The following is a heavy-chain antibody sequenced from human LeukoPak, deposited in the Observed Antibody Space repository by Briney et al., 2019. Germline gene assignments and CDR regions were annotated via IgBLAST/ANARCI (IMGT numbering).Heavy chain of an antibody. CDR3: AKAASGNWNDVSDY. V-gene: IGHV3-74*01. CDR2: ISSDGTII. CDR1: GFTFSRYW. Sequence: GGSLRLSCEASGFTFSRYWMYWVRQAPGKGLVWVARISSDGTIINYADSVRGRFTISRDNSKNTLYLQMNSLRAEDTAVYYCAKAASGNWNDVSDYWGQGTLVTVSS. D-gene: IGHD1-20*01. J-gene: IGHJ4*02.